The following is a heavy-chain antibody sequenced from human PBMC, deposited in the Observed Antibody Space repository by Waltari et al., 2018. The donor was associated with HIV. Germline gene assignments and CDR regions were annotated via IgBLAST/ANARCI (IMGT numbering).Heavy chain of an antibody. CDR1: GGSISSYY. Sequence: QVQLQESGPGLVKPSETLSLTCTVSGGSISSYYWSWIRQPPGKGLEWIGYIYYSGSTNYNPSLKSRVTISVDTSKNQFSLKLSSVTAADTAVYYCARLARGYSGYDRLYYYYGMDVWGQGTTVTVSS. V-gene: IGHV4-59*01. J-gene: IGHJ6*02. CDR3: ARLARGYSGYDRLYYYYGMDV. CDR2: IYYSGST. D-gene: IGHD5-12*01.